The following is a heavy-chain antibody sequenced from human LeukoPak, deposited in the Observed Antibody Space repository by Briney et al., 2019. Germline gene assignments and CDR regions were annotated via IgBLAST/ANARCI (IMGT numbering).Heavy chain of an antibody. V-gene: IGHV4-59*01. Sequence: SETLSLSCTVSGGSLSSYYWSWIRQPPGKGLEWIGYIYYSGSTNYNPSPKSRVTISVDTSKNQFSLKLSSGTAADTAVYYCARLYGDYLPSYYYYYGMDVWGQGATVTVSS. CDR2: IYYSGST. CDR1: GGSLSSYY. CDR3: ARLYGDYLPSYYYYYGMDV. D-gene: IGHD4-17*01. J-gene: IGHJ6*01.